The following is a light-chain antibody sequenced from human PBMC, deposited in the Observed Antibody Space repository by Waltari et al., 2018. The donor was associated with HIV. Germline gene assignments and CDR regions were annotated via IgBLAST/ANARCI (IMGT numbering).Light chain of an antibody. CDR2: KDR. Sequence: SYELTQPPSVSVSPGQTARITCSGDALPSKYASWYQQKPGQAPVLVIYKDRERPSGIPERFSGSKSGTTVTLTISGVQADDEADYYCQSPDKDDSSHVVFGGGTKLTAL. CDR1: ALPSKY. J-gene: IGLJ2*01. V-gene: IGLV3-25*03. CDR3: QSPDKDDSSHVV.